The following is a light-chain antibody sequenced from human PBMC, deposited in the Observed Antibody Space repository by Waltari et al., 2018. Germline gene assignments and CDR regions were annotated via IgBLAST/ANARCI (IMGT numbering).Light chain of an antibody. Sequence: QSGLTQPASVSGSPGQSITISCTGTSSDVGNYNLVSWYQHHPGNAPKLIIYEVTKRTSGVSDRFSASKSANTASLTISGLQTEDEADYYCCSYAGLGTYVFGTGTKVTVL. CDR2: EVT. V-gene: IGLV2-23*02. J-gene: IGLJ1*01. CDR1: SSDVGNYNL. CDR3: CSYAGLGTYV.